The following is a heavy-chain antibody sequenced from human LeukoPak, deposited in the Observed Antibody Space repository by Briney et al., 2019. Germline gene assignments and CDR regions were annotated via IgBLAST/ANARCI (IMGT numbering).Heavy chain of an antibody. Sequence: GGSLRLSCAASGFTFSSYWMSWVRQSPGKGLEWVANVNQDGSENHYVDSVKGRFTISRDNAKNSVFVQMNGLRVEDTAVYYCVRAGGSSWSDFWGQGTLVTVSS. CDR2: VNQDGSEN. D-gene: IGHD6-13*01. J-gene: IGHJ4*02. CDR1: GFTFSSYW. V-gene: IGHV3-7*01. CDR3: VRAGGSSWSDF.